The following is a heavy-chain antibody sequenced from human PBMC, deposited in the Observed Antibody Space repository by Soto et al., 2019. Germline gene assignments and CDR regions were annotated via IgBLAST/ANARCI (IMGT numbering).Heavy chain of an antibody. CDR2: ISAAGGAS. Sequence: EVQLLESGGDLVQPGGSLKISCTPSGFTFDNSAMTWVRLAPGKSLEWVASISAAGGASYYADSVKGRFVISRDNSKESLSLQMTRLRVEDSAVYYCAKYHRTTYEVDFWGQGTRVTVSS. V-gene: IGHV3-23*01. CDR3: AKYHRTTYEVDF. J-gene: IGHJ4*02. CDR1: GFTFDNSA. D-gene: IGHD3-22*01.